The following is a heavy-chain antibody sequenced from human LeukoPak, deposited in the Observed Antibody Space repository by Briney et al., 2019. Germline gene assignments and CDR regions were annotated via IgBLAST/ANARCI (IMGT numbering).Heavy chain of an antibody. Sequence: GGSLRLSCAASGFTFSSFAMSWVRQAPGKGLEWVSTISGSGVTTYYADSLKGRFTISRDNAKNSLYLQMNSLRAEDTAVYYCARGLRRYYYDSSGYYYFDYWGQGTLVTVSS. CDR2: ISGSGVTT. CDR1: GFTFSSFA. D-gene: IGHD3-22*01. J-gene: IGHJ4*02. V-gene: IGHV3-23*01. CDR3: ARGLRRYYYDSSGYYYFDY.